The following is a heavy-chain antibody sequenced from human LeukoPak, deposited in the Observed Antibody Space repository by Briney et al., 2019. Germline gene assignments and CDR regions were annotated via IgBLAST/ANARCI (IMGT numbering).Heavy chain of an antibody. D-gene: IGHD4-23*01. Sequence: PSETLSLTCTVSGGSISSYYWSWIRQPPGKGLEWIGYIYYSGSTNYNPSLKSRITISVDTSKNQFSLKLSSVTAADTAVYYCARSSGRWYDYWGQGTLVTVSS. J-gene: IGHJ4*02. CDR2: IYYSGST. CDR1: GGSISSYY. V-gene: IGHV4-59*08. CDR3: ARSSGRWYDY.